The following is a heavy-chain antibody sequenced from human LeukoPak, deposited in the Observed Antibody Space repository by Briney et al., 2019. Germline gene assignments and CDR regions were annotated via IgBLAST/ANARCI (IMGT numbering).Heavy chain of an antibody. J-gene: IGHJ4*02. D-gene: IGHD6-13*01. CDR3: ARDGIEAAAGTFDY. CDR2: INSNGGST. V-gene: IGHV3-64*01. Sequence: GGSLRLSCAASGFTFSNYAMHWVRQAPGKGLEYVSAINSNGGSTYYATSVKGRFTISRDNSKNTLYLQMNSLRAEDTAVYYCARDGIEAAAGTFDYWGQGTLVTVSS. CDR1: GFTFSNYA.